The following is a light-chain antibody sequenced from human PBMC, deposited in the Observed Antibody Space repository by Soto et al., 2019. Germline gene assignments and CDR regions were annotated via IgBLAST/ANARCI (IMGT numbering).Light chain of an antibody. J-gene: IGLJ3*02. Sequence: QSVLTQPPSASGSPGQSVTISCTGTSSDVGGYNYVAWYQQHPGKAPKLMIYEVSKRPSGVPDRFSGSKSGNTASLTVSGLQAEDEADYYCGSYGGSNIWVFGGGTKLTVL. CDR2: EVS. CDR3: GSYGGSNIWV. CDR1: SSDVGGYNY. V-gene: IGLV2-8*01.